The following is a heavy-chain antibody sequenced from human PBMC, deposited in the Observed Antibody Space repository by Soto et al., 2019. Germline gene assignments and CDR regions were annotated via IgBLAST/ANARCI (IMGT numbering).Heavy chain of an antibody. CDR3: ATTLYGSGSYYNPDPHLF. CDR2: IYSGGST. Sequence: GGSLRLSCAASGFTVSSNYMSWVRQAPEKGLEWVSVIYSGGSTYYADSAKGRFTISRDNSKNTLYLQMNSLRAEDTAVYYCATTLYGSGSYYNPDPHLFWGQGTLVTVSS. D-gene: IGHD3-10*01. J-gene: IGHJ4*02. V-gene: IGHV3-66*01. CDR1: GFTVSSNY.